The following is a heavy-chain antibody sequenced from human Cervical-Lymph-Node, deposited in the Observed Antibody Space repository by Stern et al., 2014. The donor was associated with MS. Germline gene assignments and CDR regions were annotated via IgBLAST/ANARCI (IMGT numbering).Heavy chain of an antibody. CDR2: IYYSGST. D-gene: IGHD5-24*01. J-gene: IGHJ4*02. CDR1: GGSISSSSYY. Sequence: QVQLVESGPGLVKPSETLSLTCTVSGGSISSSSYYWGWIRQPPGKGLEWIGSIYYSGSTYYNPSLKSRVTISVDTSKNQFSLKLSSVTAADTAVYYCARQERWLQMGGYYFDYWGQGTLVTVSS. V-gene: IGHV4-39*01. CDR3: ARQERWLQMGGYYFDY.